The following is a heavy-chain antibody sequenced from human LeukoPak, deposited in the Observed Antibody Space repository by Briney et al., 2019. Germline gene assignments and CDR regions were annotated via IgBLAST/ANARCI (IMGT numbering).Heavy chain of an antibody. CDR3: AREPDYVWGSYRQFDY. CDR1: GGTFSSYA. D-gene: IGHD3-16*02. J-gene: IGHJ4*02. Sequence: SVKVSCKASGGTFSSYAISWVRQAPGQGLEWMGRIIPILGIANYAQKFQGRVTITADKSTSTAYMELSSPRSEDTAVYYCAREPDYVWGSYRQFDYWGQGTLVTVSS. CDR2: IIPILGIA. V-gene: IGHV1-69*04.